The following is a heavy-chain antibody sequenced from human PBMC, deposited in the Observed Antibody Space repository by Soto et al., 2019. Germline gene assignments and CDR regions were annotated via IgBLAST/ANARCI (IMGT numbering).Heavy chain of an antibody. J-gene: IGHJ4*02. Sequence: GGSLRLSCAASGFTFSSYPMHWVRQAPGRELEYVSAISSDGGSTYYADSVKGRFTISRDNSKNTLFLQMGSLRTEDMARYYCAREGRLRSLDYWGQGTLVTVSS. CDR2: ISSDGGST. CDR3: AREGRLRSLDY. CDR1: GFTFSSYP. V-gene: IGHV3-64*02. D-gene: IGHD5-12*01.